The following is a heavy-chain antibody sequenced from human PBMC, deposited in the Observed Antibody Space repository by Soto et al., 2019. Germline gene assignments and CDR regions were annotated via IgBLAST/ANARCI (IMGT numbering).Heavy chain of an antibody. CDR3: AKSVSGWYLFGFDY. V-gene: IGHV3-23*01. D-gene: IGHD6-19*01. Sequence: EVQLLESGGGLVQPGGSLRLSCAASGFTFSSYAMSWVRQAPGKGLEWVSAISGSGGSTYYADSVKGRFTISRANSKNPLYLQMTSLRAEDTAVYYCAKSVSGWYLFGFDYWGQGTLVTVSS. CDR2: ISGSGGST. CDR1: GFTFSSYA. J-gene: IGHJ4*02.